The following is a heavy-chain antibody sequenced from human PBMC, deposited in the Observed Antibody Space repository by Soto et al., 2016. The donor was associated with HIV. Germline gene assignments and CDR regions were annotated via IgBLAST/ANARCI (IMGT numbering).Heavy chain of an antibody. Sequence: EVQLVESGGGVVQPGGSLRLSCTGTGFTFDEFAMQWVRQAPGKGLEWVALISGFGGDTEYAGSVRGRVTISRDNSKNSLYLQLNSLTSEDTALYFCGLYSWLSSTARNLAFDLWGQGQWSSSLQ. CDR1: GFTFDEFA. CDR2: ISGFGGDT. V-gene: IGHV3-43*02. CDR3: GLYSWLSSTARNLAFDL. J-gene: IGHJ3*01. D-gene: IGHD3-16*02.